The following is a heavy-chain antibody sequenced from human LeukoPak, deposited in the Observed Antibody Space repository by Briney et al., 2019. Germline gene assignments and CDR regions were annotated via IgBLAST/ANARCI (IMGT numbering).Heavy chain of an antibody. J-gene: IGHJ4*02. Sequence: GSLRLSCAASGFTFSSYAMNWVRQAPGKGLEWVSFISAGGGTTYYADSVKGRFTIPRDNSKNTLSLHMDSLRAEDTAVYYCAKAEGSGNQPFDYWGQGTLVTVSS. CDR1: GFTFSSYA. V-gene: IGHV3-23*01. CDR2: ISAGGGTT. D-gene: IGHD3-10*01. CDR3: AKAEGSGNQPFDY.